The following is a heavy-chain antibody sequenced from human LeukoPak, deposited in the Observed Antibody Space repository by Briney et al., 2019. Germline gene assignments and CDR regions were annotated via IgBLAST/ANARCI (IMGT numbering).Heavy chain of an antibody. CDR1: GITFSNFA. CDR3: ARVSGYSGYDWTGYYYYYMDV. Sequence: GGPLRLSCEVSGITFSNFAMAWVRQAPGKGLEWVSLITGTSGRTYYAASVKGRFIISRDNSKNTLYLQMNSLRAEDTAVYYCARVSGYSGYDWTGYYYYYMDVWGKGTTVTISS. D-gene: IGHD5-12*01. J-gene: IGHJ6*03. CDR2: ITGTSGRT. V-gene: IGHV3-23*01.